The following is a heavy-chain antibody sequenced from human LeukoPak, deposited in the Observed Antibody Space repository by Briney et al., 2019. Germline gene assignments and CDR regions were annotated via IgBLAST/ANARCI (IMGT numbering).Heavy chain of an antibody. CDR3: ARVNSDCSNEICNVGYYYYMDV. D-gene: IGHD2-8*01. Sequence: SETLSLTCSVSDDSMNNYYWSWLRQSPGKGLEWIRNVYYRGTTNYNPSLKNRVTIAVDTSKKQVSLKVTAMTAADTAVYYCARVNSDCSNEICNVGYYYYMDVWGKGTTVTVSS. J-gene: IGHJ6*03. CDR1: DDSMNNYY. CDR2: VYYRGTT. V-gene: IGHV4-59*01.